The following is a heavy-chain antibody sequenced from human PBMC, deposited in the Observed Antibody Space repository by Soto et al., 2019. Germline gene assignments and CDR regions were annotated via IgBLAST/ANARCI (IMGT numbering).Heavy chain of an antibody. J-gene: IGHJ6*02. V-gene: IGHV3-30*18. CDR3: AKGIRMGRGVILLNDPRYHYYCMDV. CDR2: ISYDGSNK. D-gene: IGHD3-10*01. CDR1: GFTFSSYG. Sequence: GGSLRLSCAASGFTFSSYGMHWVRQAPGKGLEWVAVISYDGSNKYYADSVKGRFTISRDNSKNTLYLQMNSLRAEDTAVYYCAKGIRMGRGVILLNDPRYHYYCMDVWGQGTTVTVSS.